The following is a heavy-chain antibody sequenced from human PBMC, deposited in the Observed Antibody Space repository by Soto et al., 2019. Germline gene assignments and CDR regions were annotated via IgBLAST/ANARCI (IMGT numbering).Heavy chain of an antibody. Sequence: ASVKVSFKASGYTFTSYYMHWVRQAPGQGLEWMGIINPSGGSTSYAQKFQGRVTMTRDTSTSTVYMELSSLRSEDTAVYYCALNWGPWDRYFDLNVWGQGTTVTVSS. CDR1: GYTFTSYY. D-gene: IGHD3-9*01. CDR2: INPSGGST. J-gene: IGHJ6*02. CDR3: ALNWGPWDRYFDLNV. V-gene: IGHV1-46*01.